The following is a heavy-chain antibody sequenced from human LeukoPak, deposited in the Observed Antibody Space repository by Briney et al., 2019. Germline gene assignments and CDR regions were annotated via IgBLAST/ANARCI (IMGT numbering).Heavy chain of an antibody. J-gene: IGHJ4*01. CDR3: AKGDLGFGRFYFDY. CDR2: ISGSGGTT. Sequence: GGSLRLSCAASGFTFTSYATNWVRQAPGKGLEWVSSISGSGGTTYNADSVKGRFTISRDNSKNTLYLQMNNLRAEDTAVYYCAKGDLGFGRFYFDYWGHGNLVTVSP. V-gene: IGHV3-23*01. CDR1: GFTFTSYA. D-gene: IGHD3-16*01.